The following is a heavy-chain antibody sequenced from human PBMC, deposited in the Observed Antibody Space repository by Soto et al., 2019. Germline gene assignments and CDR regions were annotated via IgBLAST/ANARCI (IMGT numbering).Heavy chain of an antibody. CDR2: ISGSGGST. CDR3: ASRTSGWYFDY. Sequence: EVQLLESGGGLVQPGGSLRLSCTASGFTFSSYAMNWVRQAPGKGLEWVSVISGSGGSTYYADSVKGRFTISRDNSKNKLYLQMNSLRAEDRAVYYCASRTSGWYFDYWGQGTLVTVSS. D-gene: IGHD6-19*01. V-gene: IGHV3-23*01. J-gene: IGHJ4*02. CDR1: GFTFSSYA.